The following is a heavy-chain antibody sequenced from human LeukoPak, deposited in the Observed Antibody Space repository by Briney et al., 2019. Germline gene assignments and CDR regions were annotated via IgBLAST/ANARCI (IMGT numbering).Heavy chain of an antibody. V-gene: IGHV1-69*13. Sequence: SVKVSCTASGGTFSSYAISWVRQAPGHGLEWMGGIIPIFGTANYAQKFQGRVTITADESTSTAYMELSSLRSEDTAVYYCARADSSGYYNPPPQYWGQGTLVTVSS. CDR3: ARADSSGYYNPPPQY. J-gene: IGHJ4*02. D-gene: IGHD3-22*01. CDR1: GGTFSSYA. CDR2: IIPIFGTA.